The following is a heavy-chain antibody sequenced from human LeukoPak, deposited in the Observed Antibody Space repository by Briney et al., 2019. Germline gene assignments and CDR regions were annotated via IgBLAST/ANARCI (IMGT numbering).Heavy chain of an antibody. J-gene: IGHJ4*02. CDR1: GGSITSYY. Sequence: SETLSLTCTVSGGSITSYYWAWLRQPPEKGLEWIGYVYYSGYSNYNPSLKSRVSMSVDTSMNQFSLKLSSVTAADTAVYYCARAFRWLGTYYFDYWGQGTLVTVSS. CDR2: VYYSGYS. CDR3: ARAFRWLGTYYFDY. V-gene: IGHV4-59*12. D-gene: IGHD6-19*01.